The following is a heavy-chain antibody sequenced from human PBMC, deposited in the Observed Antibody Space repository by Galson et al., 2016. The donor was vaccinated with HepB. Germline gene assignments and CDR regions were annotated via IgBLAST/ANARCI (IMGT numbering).Heavy chain of an antibody. Sequence: SLRLSCAASGFTFRTSWMSWGRQTPGKGPEWVANINPDGSQTYYVDSVKGRFNISKDNAKNTLYLQMNSLRAEDTAVYYCTRYYDILTGYYASDYWGQGTLVTVSS. V-gene: IGHV3-7*01. J-gene: IGHJ4*02. D-gene: IGHD3-9*01. CDR3: TRYYDILTGYYASDY. CDR2: INPDGSQT. CDR1: GFTFRTSW.